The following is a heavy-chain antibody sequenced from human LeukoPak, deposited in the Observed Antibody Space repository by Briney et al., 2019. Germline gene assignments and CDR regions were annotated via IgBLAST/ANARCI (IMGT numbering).Heavy chain of an antibody. CDR1: GFTFSSYA. CDR2: ISGSGDNT. J-gene: IGHJ4*02. D-gene: IGHD1-26*01. V-gene: IGHV3-23*01. CDR3: AKAISGSNAVADY. Sequence: PGGSLRLSCAASGFTFSSYAMTWVRQAPGKGLEWASSISGSGDNTYYADSVKGRFTISRDNSKNTLYLRMNSLRAEDTAVYYCAKAISGSNAVADYWGQGTLVTVSS.